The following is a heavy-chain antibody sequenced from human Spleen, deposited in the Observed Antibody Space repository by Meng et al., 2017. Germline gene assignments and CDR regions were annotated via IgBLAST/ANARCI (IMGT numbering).Heavy chain of an antibody. CDR3: ARDSGGSPDYDAFDI. V-gene: IGHV3-30*04. D-gene: IGHD2-15*01. CDR1: GFTFSSYA. J-gene: IGHJ3*02. Sequence: GGSLRLSCAASGFTFSSYAMHWVRQAPGKGLEWVAVISYDGSNKYYADSVQGRFTISRDNSKNTLYLQMNSLRAEDTAVYYCARDSGGSPDYDAFDIWGQGTMVTVSS. CDR2: ISYDGSNK.